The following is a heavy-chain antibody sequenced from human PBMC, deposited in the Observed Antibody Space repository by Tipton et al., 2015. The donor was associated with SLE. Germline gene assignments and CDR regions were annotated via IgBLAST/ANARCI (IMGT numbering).Heavy chain of an antibody. Sequence: GLVKPSETLSLTCTVSGDSINSHYWSWIRQPAGKGLQWIGRIYPSGSINYNPSLKSRVTISVDTSNNQLSLKLTSVTAADTAVYYCARGAKERITLVRVRPYYFDYWGQGSLVTVSS. V-gene: IGHV4-4*07. J-gene: IGHJ4*01. D-gene: IGHD3-10*01. CDR2: IYPSGSI. CDR3: ARGAKERITLVRVRPYYFDY. CDR1: GDSINSHY.